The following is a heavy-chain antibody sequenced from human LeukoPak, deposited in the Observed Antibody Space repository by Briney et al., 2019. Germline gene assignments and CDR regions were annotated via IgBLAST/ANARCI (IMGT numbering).Heavy chain of an antibody. CDR2: IIPILGIA. D-gene: IGHD4-11*01. CDR3: ARGSRTTDY. CDR1: GGTFSSYA. V-gene: IGHV1-69*04. Sequence: SVTVSCKASGGTFSSYAISWVRQAPGPGLEWMGRIIPILGIANYAQKFQGRVTITADKSTSTAYMELSSLRSEDTAVYYCARGSRTTDYWGQGNLVTVSS. J-gene: IGHJ4*02.